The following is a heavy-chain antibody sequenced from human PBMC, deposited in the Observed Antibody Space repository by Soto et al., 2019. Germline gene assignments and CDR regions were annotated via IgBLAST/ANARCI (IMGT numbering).Heavy chain of an antibody. Sequence: SETLSLTCTVSGGSVSSGSYYWSWIRQPPGKGLEWIGYIYYSGSTNYNPSLKSRVTISVDTSKNQFSLKLSSVTAADTAVYYCARVASWVVVPAAIQDGWFDPWGQGTLVTVS. V-gene: IGHV4-61*01. D-gene: IGHD2-2*02. CDR1: GGSVSSGSYY. CDR3: ARVASWVVVPAAIQDGWFDP. J-gene: IGHJ5*02. CDR2: IYYSGST.